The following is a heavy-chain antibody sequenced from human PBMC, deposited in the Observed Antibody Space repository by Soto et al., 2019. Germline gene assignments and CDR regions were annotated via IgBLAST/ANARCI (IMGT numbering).Heavy chain of an antibody. Sequence: SGPTLVNPTQTLTLTCTYSGFSLTTSGAGVGWIRQPPGKALEWLALISWKDDKRYNPGLESRLTITKDTSENQVILTLTNMDPVDTATYYCAHRPSGWYLFDYWGQGTLVTVSS. CDR3: AHRPSGWYLFDY. CDR2: ISWKDDK. V-gene: IGHV2-5*01. D-gene: IGHD6-19*01. J-gene: IGHJ4*02. CDR1: GFSLTTSGAG.